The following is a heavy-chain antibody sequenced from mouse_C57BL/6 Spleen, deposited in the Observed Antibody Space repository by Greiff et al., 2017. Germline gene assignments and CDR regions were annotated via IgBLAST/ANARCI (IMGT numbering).Heavy chain of an antibody. CDR1: GFNIKDYY. D-gene: IGHD2-1*01. J-gene: IGHJ3*01. Sequence: EVQLQQSGAELVRPGASVKLSCTASGFNIKDYYMHWVKQRPEQGLGWIGRIDPEDGDTEYAPKFQGKATMTADTSSNTAYLQLSSLTSEDTAVYYCTTGLDGNYMAYWGQGTLVTVSA. V-gene: IGHV14-1*01. CDR2: IDPEDGDT. CDR3: TTGLDGNYMAY.